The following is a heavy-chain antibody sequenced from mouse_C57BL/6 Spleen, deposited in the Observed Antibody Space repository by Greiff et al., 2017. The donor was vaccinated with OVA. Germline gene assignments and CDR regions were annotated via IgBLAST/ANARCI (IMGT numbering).Heavy chain of an antibody. CDR1: GFTFSSYA. D-gene: IGHD4-1*01. CDR3: ARGGGTLAMDY. Sequence: EVQVVESGGGLVKPGGSLKLSCAASGFTFSSYAMSWVRQTPEKRLEWVATLSDGGSYAYYPDNVKGRFTISRDKAKNNLYLQMSHLKSEDTAMYYCARGGGTLAMDYWGQGTSVTVSS. V-gene: IGHV5-4*01. J-gene: IGHJ4*01. CDR2: LSDGGSYA.